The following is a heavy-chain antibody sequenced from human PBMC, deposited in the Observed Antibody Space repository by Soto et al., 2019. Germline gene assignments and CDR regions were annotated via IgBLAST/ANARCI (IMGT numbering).Heavy chain of an antibody. CDR2: VYYRGRS. J-gene: IGHJ4*02. D-gene: IGHD2-8*01. Sequence: PXATLSLTFTVSGGSFSNSNYYWGWIRQSPGKGLEWIGSVYYRGRSYSKSSVKSRVTISVDTSKNQFSLNLNSVTASDTAVYYCVSKRTYVLTQAYFDYWGPGALVTVSS. CDR3: VSKRTYVLTQAYFDY. CDR1: GGSFSNSNYY. V-gene: IGHV4-39*01.